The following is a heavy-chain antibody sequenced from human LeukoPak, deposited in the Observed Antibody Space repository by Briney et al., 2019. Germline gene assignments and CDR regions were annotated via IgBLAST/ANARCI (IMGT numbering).Heavy chain of an antibody. D-gene: IGHD5-18*01. V-gene: IGHV4-31*03. CDR3: AREGNSYGPDGRYYYYGMDV. J-gene: IGHJ6*02. CDR1: GGSISSGGYY. CDR2: IYYSGST. Sequence: PSQTLSLTCTVSGGSISSGGYYWSWIRQHPGKGLEWIGYIYYSGSTYYNPSLKSRVTISVDTSKNQFSLKLSSVTAADTAVYYCAREGNSYGPDGRYYYYGMDVWGQGTTVTVSS.